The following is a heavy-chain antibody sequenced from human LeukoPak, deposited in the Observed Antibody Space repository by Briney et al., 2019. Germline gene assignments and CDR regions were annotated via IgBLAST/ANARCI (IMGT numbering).Heavy chain of an antibody. D-gene: IGHD4-17*01. CDR3: VRDRTTVTLFDS. CDR2: VSTDGNII. Sequence: PGGSLRLSCAASGFTFSSYWMHWVRQAPGKGLVWVSHVSTDGNIISYADSVKGRFTISRDNAKNTVYLQMNSLRAEDTAVYYCVRDRTTVTLFDSWGQGTLVTVSS. J-gene: IGHJ4*02. V-gene: IGHV3-74*01. CDR1: GFTFSSYW.